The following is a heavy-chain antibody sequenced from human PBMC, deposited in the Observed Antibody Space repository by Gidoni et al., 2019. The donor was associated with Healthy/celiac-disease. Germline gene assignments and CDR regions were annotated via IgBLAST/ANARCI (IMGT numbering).Heavy chain of an antibody. D-gene: IGHD1-26*01. CDR1: GYTFTSYY. J-gene: IGHJ6*02. V-gene: IGHV1-46*01. CDR2: INPSGGST. Sequence: QVQLVQSGAEVKKPGASVKVSCKASGYTFTSYYMHWVRQAPGQGLEWMGIINPSGGSTSYAQKFQGRVTMTRDTSTSTVYMGLSSLRSEDTAVYYCARDLLDDIVGATIPLGYYYYYGMDVWGQGTTVTVSS. CDR3: ARDLLDDIVGATIPLGYYYYYGMDV.